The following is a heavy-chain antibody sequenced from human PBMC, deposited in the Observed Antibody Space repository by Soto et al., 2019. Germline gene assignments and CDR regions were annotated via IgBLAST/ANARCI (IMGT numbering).Heavy chain of an antibody. D-gene: IGHD2-2*01. CDR1: GGTFSSYA. CDR2: IIPIFGTA. J-gene: IGHJ6*02. Sequence: SVPVPCKASGGTFSSYAISWVRQAPGQGLAWMGGIIPIFGTANYAQKFQGRVTITADESTGTAYMELSSLRSEDTVVYYCARWSDCSSTSCSYFATLEHYYYYGMDVWGQGTTVTVSS. V-gene: IGHV1-69*13. CDR3: ARWSDCSSTSCSYFATLEHYYYYGMDV.